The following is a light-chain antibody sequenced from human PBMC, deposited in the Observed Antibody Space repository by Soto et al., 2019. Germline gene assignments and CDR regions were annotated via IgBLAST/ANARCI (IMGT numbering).Light chain of an antibody. Sequence: EIVLTQSPGTLSLSPGERATLSCRASQSVSSSYLAWYQQKPGQAPRLLIYGASNRATGIPDRFSGSGSGTDFTLTISRLEPEDFAVYYCQQYGSSPLLTFGPGTKVDIK. CDR1: QSVSSSY. CDR2: GAS. J-gene: IGKJ3*01. CDR3: QQYGSSPLLT. V-gene: IGKV3-20*01.